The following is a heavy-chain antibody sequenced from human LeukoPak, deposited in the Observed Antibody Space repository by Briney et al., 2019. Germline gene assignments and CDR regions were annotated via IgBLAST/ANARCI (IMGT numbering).Heavy chain of an antibody. V-gene: IGHV3-7*01. CDR2: IKQGGSVK. CDR3: ARFSRVEWSF. J-gene: IGHJ4*02. CDR1: GFTFSNYW. D-gene: IGHD3-3*01. Sequence: GGSLRLSCAASGFTFSNYWMSWVRQAPGKGLEWVANIKQGGSVKQYVDSIKGRFTISRDNAKNTLYLQMDSLRVEDTAVYYCARFSRVEWSFWGQGTLVTVSS.